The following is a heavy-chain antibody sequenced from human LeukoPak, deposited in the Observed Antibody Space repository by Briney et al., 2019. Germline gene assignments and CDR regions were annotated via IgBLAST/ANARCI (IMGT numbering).Heavy chain of an antibody. J-gene: IGHJ4*02. CDR1: GFAFRSYA. V-gene: IGHV3-30*04. D-gene: IGHD1-1*01. CDR2: ILPDGNNI. Sequence: GGSLRLSCGTSGFAFRSYAMHWVREAPGKGLEWVASILPDGNNIHYRDSVEGRFTISRDNSNNTLYLQMNSLRPEDTALYFCARDVWNGIYYFDSWGQGTLVIVSS. CDR3: ARDVWNGIYYFDS.